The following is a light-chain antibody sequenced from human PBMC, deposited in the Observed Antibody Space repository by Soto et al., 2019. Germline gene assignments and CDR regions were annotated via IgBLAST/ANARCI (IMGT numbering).Light chain of an antibody. CDR3: QHYGKSPT. J-gene: IGKJ1*01. Sequence: EIVLTQAPGTLSLSPGERATLSCRASQSVTDNYLSWYQQRPGQAPRLLIYGTSSRATGIPDRFSGSRSGTDFTLTISRLEPEDSAVYYCQHYGKSPTFGQGTKVDI. CDR1: QSVTDNY. CDR2: GTS. V-gene: IGKV3-20*01.